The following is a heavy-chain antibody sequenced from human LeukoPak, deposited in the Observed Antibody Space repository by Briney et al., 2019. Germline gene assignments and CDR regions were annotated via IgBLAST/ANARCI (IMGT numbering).Heavy chain of an antibody. D-gene: IGHD3-22*01. CDR3: ARRHYGSSGYYYFDY. J-gene: IGHJ4*02. CDR1: GYSFTSYW. V-gene: IGHV5-51*01. CDR2: IYPGDSDT. Sequence: GESLKISCKGSGYSFTSYWIGWVRQMPGKGLEWMGIIYPGDSDTRYSPSFRGQVTISADKSISTAYLQWSSLKASDTAMYYCARRHYGSSGYYYFDYWGQGTLVTVSS.